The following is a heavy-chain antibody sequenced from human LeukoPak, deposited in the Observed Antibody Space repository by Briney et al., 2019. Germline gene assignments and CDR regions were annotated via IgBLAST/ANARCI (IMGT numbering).Heavy chain of an antibody. CDR2: ISSSGSTI. V-gene: IGHV3-48*03. D-gene: IGHD2-21*02. Sequence: GGSLRLSCAASGFTFSSYEMNWVRQAPGKGLEWVSYISSSGSTIYYADSVKGRFTISRDNAKNSLYLQMNSLRAEDTAVYYCAKGLTAQGHYYYYMDVWGKGTTVTISS. CDR3: AKGLTAQGHYYYYMDV. CDR1: GFTFSSYE. J-gene: IGHJ6*03.